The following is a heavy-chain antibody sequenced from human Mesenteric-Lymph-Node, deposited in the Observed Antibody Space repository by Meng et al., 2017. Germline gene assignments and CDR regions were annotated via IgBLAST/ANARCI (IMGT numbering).Heavy chain of an antibody. V-gene: IGHV4-31*03. CDR1: GGSISSGTYY. CDR2: IHYSGST. J-gene: IGHJ5*02. Sequence: QGQLQGPGPGLVKPSPTLSLTCTVSGGSISSGTYYWGWIRQLPGKGLEWIAYIHYSGSTYYSPSLKSRVTISVDTSKNQLSLKLSSMTAADTAVYYCARYVFDSSSLYSNWFDPWGQGTLVTVSS. D-gene: IGHD3-22*01. CDR3: ARYVFDSSSLYSNWFDP.